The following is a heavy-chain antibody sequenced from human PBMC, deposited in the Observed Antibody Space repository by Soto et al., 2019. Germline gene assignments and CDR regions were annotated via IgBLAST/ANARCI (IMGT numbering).Heavy chain of an antibody. CDR1: GGSITTSKYY. CDR2: IYYSGST. V-gene: IGHV4-39*01. CDR3: ARRGYSYNYGFDY. Sequence: PSETLSLTCTASGGSITTSKYYWGWIRQPPGKGLEWIGSIYYSGSTSYNPSLKSRVTIFVDTSKNQFSLQLTSVTAADTALYYCARRGYSYNYGFDYWGQGTQVTVSS. D-gene: IGHD5-18*01. J-gene: IGHJ4*02.